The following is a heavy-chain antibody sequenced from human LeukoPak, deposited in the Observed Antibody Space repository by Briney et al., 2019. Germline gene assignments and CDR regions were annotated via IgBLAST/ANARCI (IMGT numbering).Heavy chain of an antibody. Sequence: LAGGSLRLSCAASGFTFDDYAMHWVRQAPGKGLERVSGISISGGSTYYADSVKGRFTISRDNAKNSLYLQMNSLRAEDTAVYYCAKSADNYYYYYMDVWGKGTTVTVSS. V-gene: IGHV3-9*01. J-gene: IGHJ6*03. CDR3: AKSADNYYYYYMDV. CDR2: ISISGGST. CDR1: GFTFDDYA. D-gene: IGHD3-3*01.